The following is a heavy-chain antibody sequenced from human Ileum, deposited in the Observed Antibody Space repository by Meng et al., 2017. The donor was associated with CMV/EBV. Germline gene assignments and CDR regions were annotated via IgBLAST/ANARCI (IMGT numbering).Heavy chain of an antibody. CDR2: TYSRSRWYN. Sequence: CDIGEDSVSSDRGAWNWIRQSPSRGLEWLGRTYSRSRWYNDYAGSVQSRISINPDTYKTEVSLHLNSVTPDETAVYYCARGRKSFDYWGQGTLVTVSS. J-gene: IGHJ4*02. CDR1: EDSVSSDRGA. V-gene: IGHV6-1*01. CDR3: ARGRKSFDY.